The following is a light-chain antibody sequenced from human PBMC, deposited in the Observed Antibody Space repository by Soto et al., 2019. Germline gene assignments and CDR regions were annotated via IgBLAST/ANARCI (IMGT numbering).Light chain of an antibody. CDR3: HLFISARGFS. CDR2: EAS. CDR1: QSISSC. Sequence: DIQMTQSPSTLSASVGDRVTITCRASQSISSCLAWYQQKPGKAPKLLIYEASSLESGVPTRFSGRGSDTQFTLTIISRQPDDFSSYYGHLFISARGFSFRPGTKVDVK. J-gene: IGKJ3*01. V-gene: IGKV1-5*03.